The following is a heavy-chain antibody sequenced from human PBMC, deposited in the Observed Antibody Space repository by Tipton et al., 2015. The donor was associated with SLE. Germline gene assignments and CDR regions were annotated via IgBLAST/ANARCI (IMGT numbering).Heavy chain of an antibody. CDR1: GFSFSYYA. CDR2: VRSKAYGGTT. J-gene: IGHJ4*02. CDR3: TALWFGEFKRFDY. V-gene: IGHV3-49*04. D-gene: IGHD3-10*01. Sequence: SLRLSCAASGFSFSYYAMSWVRQAPGKGLEWVGFVRSKAYGGTTEYAASVKGRFTISRDDSKTIAYLQMNSLKTEDTAVYYCTALWFGEFKRFDYWGQGTLVTVSS.